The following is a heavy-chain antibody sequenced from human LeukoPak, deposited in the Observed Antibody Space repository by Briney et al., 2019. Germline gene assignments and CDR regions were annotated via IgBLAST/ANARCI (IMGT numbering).Heavy chain of an antibody. V-gene: IGHV1-8*01. CDR2: MNPNSGNT. CDR1: GYTFTSYD. Sequence: ASVKVSCKASGYTFTSYDINWVRQATGQGLEWMGWMNPNSGNTGYAQKFQGRVTMTRNTSISTAYMELSSLRSEDTAVYYCARGRYYDILTGYYIYYYGMDVWGQGTMVTVSS. D-gene: IGHD3-9*01. J-gene: IGHJ6*02. CDR3: ARGRYYDILTGYYIYYYGMDV.